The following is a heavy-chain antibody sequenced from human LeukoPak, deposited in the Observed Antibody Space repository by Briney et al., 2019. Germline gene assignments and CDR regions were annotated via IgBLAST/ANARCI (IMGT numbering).Heavy chain of an antibody. Sequence: GKSLRLSCAASKFMFSTFAMYWVRQTPGKGLKWLAVTSYDGSNKYYADSVKGRFTISRDNSKNTLYLQMNSLRAEDTAVYYCAKDLNRAQIGWFDPWGQGTLVTVSS. CDR2: TSYDGSNK. CDR1: KFMFSTFA. CDR3: AKDLNRAQIGWFDP. V-gene: IGHV3-30*04. J-gene: IGHJ5*02. D-gene: IGHD2/OR15-2a*01.